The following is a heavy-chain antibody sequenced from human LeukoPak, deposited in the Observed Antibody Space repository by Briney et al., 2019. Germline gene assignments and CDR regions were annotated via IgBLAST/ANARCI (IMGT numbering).Heavy chain of an antibody. CDR1: GFTFTNDW. CDR2: IKSNIDGGTT. V-gene: IGHV3-15*07. CDR3: ATDFYDST. Sequence: PGGSLRLSCAASGFTFTNDWMNWVRQAPGKGLEWVARIKSNIDGGTTDYAAPVKGRFTISRDDSKNTLFLQMNSLKTEDTAVYYCATDFYDSTWGQGTLVTVSS. D-gene: IGHD3-22*01. J-gene: IGHJ5*02.